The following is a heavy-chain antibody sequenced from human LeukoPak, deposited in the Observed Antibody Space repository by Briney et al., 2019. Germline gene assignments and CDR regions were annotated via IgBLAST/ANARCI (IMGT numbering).Heavy chain of an antibody. CDR3: VKVRGRARVGYFDY. CDR1: VFTCSSCW. CDR2: INKDGSVT. D-gene: IGHD1-26*01. V-gene: IGHV3-74*01. J-gene: IGHJ4*02. Sequence: PGCSLRLSCAASVFTCSSCWIHWVRQAPGKGLFWVSRINKDGSVTDYEESVKGRFSISRDNDKNTLYLQMNSLRVEDTAIYYCVKVRGRARVGYFDYWGQGTLVTVSS.